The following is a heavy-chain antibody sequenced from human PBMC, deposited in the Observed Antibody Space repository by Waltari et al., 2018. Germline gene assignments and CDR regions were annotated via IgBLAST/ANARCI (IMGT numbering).Heavy chain of an antibody. Sequence: QVQLQESGPGLVTPSETLSLICSVSGYSISSGYYWGWIRQPPGKGLEWIGSMFYGGRTYYNPSLKSRGTISVDTSKNHFSLKVTSVTAADTALYYCTRVGTGISTNNWCDPWGQGILVTVSS. V-gene: IGHV4-38-2*02. CDR3: TRVGTGISTNNWCDP. CDR1: GYSISSGYY. CDR2: MFYGGRT. D-gene: IGHD1-1*01. J-gene: IGHJ5*02.